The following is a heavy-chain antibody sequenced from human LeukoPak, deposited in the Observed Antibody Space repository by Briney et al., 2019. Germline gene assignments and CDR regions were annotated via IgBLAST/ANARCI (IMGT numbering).Heavy chain of an antibody. CDR3: ARDQYRSSYYLDY. V-gene: IGHV3-30*02. Sequence: GGSLRLSCAASGFTFSSYGMHWVRQAPGKGLEWVAFIRYDGSNKYYADSVKGRFNISRDNSKNTLFLQMNSLRAGDMAVYYCARDQYRSSYYLDYWGQGTPVTVSS. D-gene: IGHD6-6*01. J-gene: IGHJ4*02. CDR2: IRYDGSNK. CDR1: GFTFSSYG.